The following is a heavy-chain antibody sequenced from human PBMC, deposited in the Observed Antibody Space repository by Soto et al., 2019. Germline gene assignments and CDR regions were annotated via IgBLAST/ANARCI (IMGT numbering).Heavy chain of an antibody. J-gene: IGHJ1*01. CDR2: IYPGDSDT. CDR1: GYSFTSYW. CDR3: ARGGTAPNYYGSGSSGGEYFQH. D-gene: IGHD3-10*01. Sequence: GEALKISCKGSGYSFTSYWIGWVRQMPGKGLEWMGIIYPGDSDTRYSPSFQGQVTISADKSISTAYLQWSSLKASDTAMYYCARGGTAPNYYGSGSSGGEYFQHWGQGTLVTVSS. V-gene: IGHV5-51*01.